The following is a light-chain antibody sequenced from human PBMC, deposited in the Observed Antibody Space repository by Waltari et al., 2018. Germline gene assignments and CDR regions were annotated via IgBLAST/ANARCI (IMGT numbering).Light chain of an antibody. J-gene: IGKJ4*01. V-gene: IGKV3-20*01. Sequence: EFVLTQSPATLSLFPGERATLSCRTSQTVNRDYLAWYQQKPGQAPTLLIYGASNRATDIPDRFSGSGSGTDFSLTISRLEPEDFALYYCQQHATSPLTFGGGTKVEIK. CDR3: QQHATSPLT. CDR2: GAS. CDR1: QTVNRDY.